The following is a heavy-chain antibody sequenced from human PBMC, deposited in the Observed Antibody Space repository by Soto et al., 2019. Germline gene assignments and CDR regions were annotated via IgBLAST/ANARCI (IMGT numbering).Heavy chain of an antibody. CDR1: NGSISSAIYY. CDR2: IYHSGST. Sequence: QLQLQESGPGLVKPSETLSLTCTVSNGSISSAIYYWGWSRQPPGKGLEWLGSIYHSGSTYYNPSLQGRVTIYVDTSKNQFSLKLSSVTAADTAVYFFAGRSSLASVQVYFGEISNYNWFDPWGQGTLVTVSS. CDR3: AGRSSLASVQVYFGEISNYNWFDP. D-gene: IGHD3-10*01. J-gene: IGHJ5*02. V-gene: IGHV4-39*01.